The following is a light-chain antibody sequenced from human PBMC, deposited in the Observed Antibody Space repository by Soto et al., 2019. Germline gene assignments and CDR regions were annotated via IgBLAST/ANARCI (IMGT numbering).Light chain of an antibody. CDR2: DNN. Sequence: QSVLTQPPSVSAAPGQTVTISCSGSRSNIGNNYVSWYQQLPRTAPKLLIFDNNQRPSWIPDRFSGSKSGTSATLGITGLQTGDEAGYFCGTWDSDLNAVVFGGGTKLTVL. CDR1: RSNIGNNY. V-gene: IGLV1-51*01. J-gene: IGLJ2*01. CDR3: GTWDSDLNAVV.